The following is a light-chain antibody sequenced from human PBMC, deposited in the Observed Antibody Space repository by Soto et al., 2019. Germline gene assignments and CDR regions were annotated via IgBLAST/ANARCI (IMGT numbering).Light chain of an antibody. J-gene: IGLJ3*02. CDR1: SNDIGGYNY. CDR2: EVY. CDR3: SSYTTNHTRV. Sequence: QSALTQPASVSGSPGQSITFSCTGTSNDIGGYNYVSWFQHHPDKAPKLIIYEVYDRPSGVSNRFSGSKSGNTASLTISGLQPEDEADYYCSSYTTNHTRVFGGGTKLT. V-gene: IGLV2-14*01.